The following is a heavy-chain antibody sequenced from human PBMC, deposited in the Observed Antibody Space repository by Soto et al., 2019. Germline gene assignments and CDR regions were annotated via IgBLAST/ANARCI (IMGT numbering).Heavy chain of an antibody. CDR3: ARINSGSYFISRRPPHPNWFDP. J-gene: IGHJ5*02. CDR1: GYTFTSYG. Sequence: ASVKVSFKASGYTFTSYGISWVRQAPGQGLEWMGWISAYNGNTNYAQKLQGRVTMTTDTSTSTAYMELRSLRSDDTAVYYCARINSGSYFISRRPPHPNWFDPCGQRTLVIVSS. CDR2: ISAYNGNT. V-gene: IGHV1-18*04. D-gene: IGHD1-26*01.